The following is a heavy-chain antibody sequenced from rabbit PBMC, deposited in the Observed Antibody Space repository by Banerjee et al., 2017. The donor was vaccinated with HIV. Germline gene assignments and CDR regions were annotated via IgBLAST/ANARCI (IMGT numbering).Heavy chain of an antibody. J-gene: IGHJ4*01. D-gene: IGHD2-1*01. CDR2: IYAGSGYYT. Sequence: QSLEESGGDLVKPGASLTLTCTASGFSFSSSYWICWVRQAPGKGLEWIACIYAGSGYYTYYASWAKGRFTISKTSSTTVTLQMTSLTAADTATYFCARDWDGDGVYTSNLWGQGTLVTVS. CDR1: GFSFSSSYW. V-gene: IGHV1S40*01. CDR3: ARDWDGDGVYTSNL.